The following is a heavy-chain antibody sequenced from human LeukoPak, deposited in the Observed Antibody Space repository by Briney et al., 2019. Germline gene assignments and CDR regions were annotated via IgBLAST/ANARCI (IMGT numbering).Heavy chain of an antibody. Sequence: ASVKVPCKASGYTFTSYGISWVRQAPGQGLEWMGWISAYNGNTNYAQKLQGRVTMTTDTSTSTAYMELRSLRSDDTAVYYCARVVTMVRGVIIKRGYNWFDPWGQGTLVTVSS. CDR2: ISAYNGNT. CDR3: ARVVTMVRGVIIKRGYNWFDP. D-gene: IGHD3-10*01. J-gene: IGHJ5*02. V-gene: IGHV1-18*01. CDR1: GYTFTSYG.